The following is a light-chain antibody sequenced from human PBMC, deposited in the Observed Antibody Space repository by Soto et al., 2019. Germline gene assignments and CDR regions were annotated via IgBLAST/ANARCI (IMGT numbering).Light chain of an antibody. CDR2: SNN. J-gene: IGLJ3*02. Sequence: QSVLTQPPSASGTPGQRVTISCSGSSSNIGSNIVNWYQQLPGTAPKLLIYSNNQRPSGVPDRFSGSKSGTSASLAISGLQSEDEADYYGAAWDDSLNGYWVFGGGTKLTVL. CDR3: AAWDDSLNGYWV. CDR1: SSNIGSNI. V-gene: IGLV1-44*01.